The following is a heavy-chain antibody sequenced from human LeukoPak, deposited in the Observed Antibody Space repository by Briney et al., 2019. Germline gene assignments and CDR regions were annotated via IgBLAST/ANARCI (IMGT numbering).Heavy chain of an antibody. CDR1: GFTFSSYG. CDR2: ISGSGGST. J-gene: IGHJ4*02. CDR3: ARDGDFWSGYSGYFDY. V-gene: IGHV3-23*01. D-gene: IGHD3-3*01. Sequence: PGGSLRLSCAASGFTFSSYGMSWVRQAPGKGLEWVSAISGSGGSTYYADSVKGRFTISRDNSKNALYLHMDSLKVEDTAVYYCARDGDFWSGYSGYFDYWGQGTPVTVSS.